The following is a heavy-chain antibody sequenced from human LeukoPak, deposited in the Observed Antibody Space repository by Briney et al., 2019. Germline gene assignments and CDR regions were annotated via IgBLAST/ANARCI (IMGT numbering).Heavy chain of an antibody. CDR2: ISGSGGTI. V-gene: IGHV3-48*04. Sequence: GGSLRLSCAASGFTFSSYWMNWVRQAPGKGLEWVSYISGSGGTIYYGDSVKGRFTISRDNAKNSMYLQMNSLRAEDTAVYYCARDEVRSGAFDIWGQGTMVTVSS. J-gene: IGHJ3*02. D-gene: IGHD3-10*01. CDR1: GFTFSSYW. CDR3: ARDEVRSGAFDI.